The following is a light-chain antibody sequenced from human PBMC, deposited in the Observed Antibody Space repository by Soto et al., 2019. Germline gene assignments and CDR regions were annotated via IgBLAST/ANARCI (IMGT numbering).Light chain of an antibody. CDR3: CSYAGGSTYVL. Sequence: QSVLTHPASVSGSPGQSITISCTGSSSDIGSHNLVSWYQQHPDNAPKLIIYEVSRRPSGVSNRFSGSKSGNTASLTISGLQAEDEADYYCCSYAGGSTYVLFGGGTKVTVL. V-gene: IGLV2-23*02. J-gene: IGLJ2*01. CDR2: EVS. CDR1: SSDIGSHNL.